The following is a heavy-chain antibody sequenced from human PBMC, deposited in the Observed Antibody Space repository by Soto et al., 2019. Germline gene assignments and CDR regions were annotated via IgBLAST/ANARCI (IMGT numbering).Heavy chain of an antibody. V-gene: IGHV2-5*02. Sequence: SGPTLVNPTQTLTLTCTFSGFSLSTSGVGVGWIRQPPGKALEWLALIYWDDDKRYSPSLKSRLTITKDTSKNQVVLKMTNMDPVDTATYYCAHIPREARESGYDLFMDVWGKGTTVTVSS. CDR3: AHIPREARESGYDLFMDV. CDR1: GFSLSTSGVG. CDR2: IYWDDDK. D-gene: IGHD5-12*01. J-gene: IGHJ6*03.